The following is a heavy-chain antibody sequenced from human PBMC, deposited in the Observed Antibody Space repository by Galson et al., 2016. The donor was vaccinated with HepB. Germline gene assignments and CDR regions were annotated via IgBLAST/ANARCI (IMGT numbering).Heavy chain of an antibody. J-gene: IGHJ5*02. Sequence: MTWVRQAPGKGLEWVSSISGDTTTTYYADSVKGRFTISRDNSKNTFYLQMNSLRAEDTASYYCAKGGGSTWYISPHFVDPWGQGTLVAVSS. CDR3: AKGGGSTWYISPHFVDP. CDR2: ISGDTTTT. D-gene: IGHD6-13*01. V-gene: IGHV3-23*01.